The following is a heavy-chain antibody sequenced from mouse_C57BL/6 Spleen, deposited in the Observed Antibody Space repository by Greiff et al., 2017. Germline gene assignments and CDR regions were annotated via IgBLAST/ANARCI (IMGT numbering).Heavy chain of an antibody. V-gene: IGHV1-53*01. D-gene: IGHD1-1*01. Sequence: QVQLQQPGTELVKPGASVKLSCKASGYTFPSYWMHWVKQRPGQGLEWIGNINPSNGGTNYNEKFKSKATLTVDKSSSTAYMQLSSLTSEDSAVYYCASPLLLRYWYFDVWGTGTTVTVSS. CDR2: INPSNGGT. CDR3: ASPLLLRYWYFDV. CDR1: GYTFPSYW. J-gene: IGHJ1*03.